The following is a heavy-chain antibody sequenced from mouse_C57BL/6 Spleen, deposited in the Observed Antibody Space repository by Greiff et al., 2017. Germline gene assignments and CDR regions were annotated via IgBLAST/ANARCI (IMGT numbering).Heavy chain of an antibody. V-gene: IGHV1-54*01. CDR1: GYAFTNYL. D-gene: IGHD1-1*01. CDR2: INPGSGGT. J-gene: IGHJ2*01. Sequence: QVQLQQSGAELVRPGTSVKVSCKASGYAFTNYLIEWVKQRPGQGLEWIGVINPGSGGTNYNEKFKGKATLTADKSSSTAYMQLSSLTSEDSAVYVCARGEYYYGRFLDYWGQGTTLTVSS. CDR3: ARGEYYYGRFLDY.